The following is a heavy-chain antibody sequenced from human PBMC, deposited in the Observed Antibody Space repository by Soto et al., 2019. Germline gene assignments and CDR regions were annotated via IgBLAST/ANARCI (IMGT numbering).Heavy chain of an antibody. CDR2: IPVAGST. J-gene: IGHJ3*02. CDR3: AKATATGGGAFDI. D-gene: IGHD2-8*02. CDR1: GFICGSYD. V-gene: IGHV3-23*01. Sequence: GGSLRLSCAASGFICGSYDMSWVRQAPGKGLEWVSTIPVAGSTHYEDSVKGRFTISRDTSKNTVYLQMNSLTVGDTAVYYCAKATATGGGAFDICGQGTMVTVSS.